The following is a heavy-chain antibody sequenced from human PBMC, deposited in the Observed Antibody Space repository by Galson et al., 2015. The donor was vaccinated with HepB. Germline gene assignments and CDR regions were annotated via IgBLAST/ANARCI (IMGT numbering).Heavy chain of an antibody. D-gene: IGHD1-1*01. CDR2: ISSSGNNI. J-gene: IGHJ4*02. Sequence: SLRLSCAASGFTFSSHSMNWVRQAPGKGLEWIAYISSSGNNIYYADSVKGRFSISRDNANNALYLQMDSLGDDDTAVYYCARDASPTTDACYYFDYWCQGTLVTVSS. CDR3: ARDASPTTDACYYFDY. V-gene: IGHV3-48*02. CDR1: GFTFSSHS.